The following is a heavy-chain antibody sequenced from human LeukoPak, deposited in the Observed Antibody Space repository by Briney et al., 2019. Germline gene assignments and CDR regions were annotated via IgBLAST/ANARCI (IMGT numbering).Heavy chain of an antibody. CDR3: TKSPGSWKFDG. Sequence: GGSLRLSCAASGFTFSTCGMHWVRQAPGQGLEWVAFIRYHGNDKYYADSVKGRFTISRDNPENTLYLQMNSLRVEDTAVYYCTKSPGSWKFDGWGQGTLVTVSS. D-gene: IGHD6-13*01. J-gene: IGHJ4*02. CDR2: IRYHGNDK. CDR1: GFTFSTCG. V-gene: IGHV3-30*02.